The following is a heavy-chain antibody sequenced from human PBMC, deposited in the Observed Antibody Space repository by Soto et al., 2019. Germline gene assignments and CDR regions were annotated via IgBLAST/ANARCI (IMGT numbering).Heavy chain of an antibody. Sequence: GGSLRLSCAASGFTFSSYSMNWVRQAPGKGLEWVSYISSSSSTIYYADSVKGRFTISRDNAKNSLYLQMNSLRDEDTAVYYCARTGWVPAAIRLSSSGSNFDYWGQGTLVTVS. CDR2: ISSSSSTI. D-gene: IGHD2-2*01. J-gene: IGHJ4*02. CDR3: ARTGWVPAAIRLSSSGSNFDY. CDR1: GFTFSSYS. V-gene: IGHV3-48*02.